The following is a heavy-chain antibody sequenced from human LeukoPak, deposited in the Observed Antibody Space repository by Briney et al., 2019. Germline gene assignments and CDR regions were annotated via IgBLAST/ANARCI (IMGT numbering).Heavy chain of an antibody. CDR2: IYYSGST. J-gene: IGHJ5*02. D-gene: IGHD2-2*01. V-gene: IGHV4-59*08. Sequence: SETLSLTCTVSGGSISSYYWSWIRQPPGKGLEWIGYIYYSGSTNYNPSLKSRVTISVDTSKNQFSLKLSSVAAADTAVYYCARTQFYCSSTSCFNWFDPWGQGTLVTVSS. CDR3: ARTQFYCSSTSCFNWFDP. CDR1: GGSISSYY.